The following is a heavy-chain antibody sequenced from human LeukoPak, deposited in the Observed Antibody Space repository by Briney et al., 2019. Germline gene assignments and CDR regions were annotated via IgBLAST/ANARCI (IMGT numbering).Heavy chain of an antibody. CDR1: GGTFSSYA. Sequence: GSSVKVSCKASGGTFSSYAISWVRQAPGQGLEWMGGIIPIFGTANYAQKCQGRVTINADESTSTAYMELSSLRSEEKAVCYCARSGAKPTYYYDSSGYYPSPEYFQHWGQGTLVTVSS. J-gene: IGHJ1*01. D-gene: IGHD3-22*01. V-gene: IGHV1-69*01. CDR3: ARSGAKPTYYYDSSGYYPSPEYFQH. CDR2: IIPIFGTA.